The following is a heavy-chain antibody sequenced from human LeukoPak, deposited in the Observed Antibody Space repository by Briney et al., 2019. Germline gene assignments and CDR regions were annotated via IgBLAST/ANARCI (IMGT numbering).Heavy chain of an antibody. Sequence: WASVTVSCKVSGYTLTELSMHWVRQAPGKGLEWMGGFYLGDGETIFAQKFQGRVTMTEDTSTDTAYMELRSLTSEDTAVYYCAAGDPWHLLDYWGQGTLVTVSS. J-gene: IGHJ4*02. CDR2: FYLGDGET. CDR3: AAGDPWHLLDY. V-gene: IGHV1-24*01. D-gene: IGHD5-12*01. CDR1: GYTLTELS.